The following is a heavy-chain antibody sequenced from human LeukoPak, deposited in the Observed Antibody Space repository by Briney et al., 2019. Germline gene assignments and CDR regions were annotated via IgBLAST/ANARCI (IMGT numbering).Heavy chain of an antibody. CDR2: IYYSGNT. Sequence: KPSETLSLTGTVSGGSSSSYYWSWIRQPPGKGLEWIGYIYYSGNTNYNPSLKSRVTISVDTSKNQFSLKLSSVTAADTAVYYCARGYSSSWYLDYWGQGTLVTVSS. CDR3: ARGYSSSWYLDY. CDR1: GGSSSSYY. D-gene: IGHD6-13*01. J-gene: IGHJ4*02. V-gene: IGHV4-59*01.